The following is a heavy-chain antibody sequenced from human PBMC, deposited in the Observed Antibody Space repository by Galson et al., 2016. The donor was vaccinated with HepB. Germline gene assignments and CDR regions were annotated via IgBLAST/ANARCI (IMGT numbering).Heavy chain of an antibody. D-gene: IGHD3-10*01. CDR3: AKARGFNTYYYYYMDV. J-gene: IGHJ6*03. CDR2: ISGASGTT. CDR1: GFTFSSYA. Sequence: SLRLSCAASGFTFSSYAMAWVRQAPGKGLEWVSGISGASGTTLYADSVKGRFTMSRDNSRDALDLEMNTLRVAATAVYFCAKARGFNTYYYYYMDVWGKGTTVTVSS. V-gene: IGHV3-23*01.